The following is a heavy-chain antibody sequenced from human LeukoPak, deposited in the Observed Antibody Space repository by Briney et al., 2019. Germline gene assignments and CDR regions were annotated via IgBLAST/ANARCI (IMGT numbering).Heavy chain of an antibody. CDR2: IYYSGST. CDR1: GGSISSGDYY. Sequence: SETLSLTCTVSGGSISSGDYYWSWIRQPPGKGLEWIGYIYYSGSTYYNPSLKSRVTISVDTSKNQFSLKLSSVTAADTAVYFCARENGYGVSDCWGQGTLVAVSS. CDR3: ARENGYGVSDC. V-gene: IGHV4-30-4*01. D-gene: IGHD4-17*01. J-gene: IGHJ4*02.